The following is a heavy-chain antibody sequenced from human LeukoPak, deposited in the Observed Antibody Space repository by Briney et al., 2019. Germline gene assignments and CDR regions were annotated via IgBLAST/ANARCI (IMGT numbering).Heavy chain of an antibody. CDR3: ARGSSGPLEY. CDR1: GGSISSGGYS. D-gene: IGHD6-19*01. Sequence: SQTLSLTCAVSGGSISSGGYSWSWIRQPPGKGLEWIGYIYHSGSTYYNPSLKSRVTISVDRSKNQFSLKLSSVTAADTAVYYCARGSSGPLEYWGQGTLVTVSS. CDR2: IYHSGST. V-gene: IGHV4-30-2*01. J-gene: IGHJ4*02.